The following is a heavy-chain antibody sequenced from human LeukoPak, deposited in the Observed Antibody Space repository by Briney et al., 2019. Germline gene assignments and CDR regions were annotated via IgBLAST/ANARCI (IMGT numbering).Heavy chain of an antibody. CDR1: GYSFPTYW. V-gene: IGHV5-51*01. Sequence: GESLKISCKGSGYSFPTYWIGWVRQMPGKGLEWMGIIYPGDSETRYSPSFQGQVTISADKSIGTAYLQWSSLKASDTAMYYXXXLRXAYTGYDAFVYWGQGTLVTVSS. D-gene: IGHD5-12*01. CDR3: XXLRXAYTGYDAFVY. CDR2: IYPGDSET. J-gene: IGHJ4*02.